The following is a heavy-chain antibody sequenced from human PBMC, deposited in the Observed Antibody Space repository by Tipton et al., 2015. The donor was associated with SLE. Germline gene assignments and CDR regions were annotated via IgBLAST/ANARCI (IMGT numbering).Heavy chain of an antibody. CDR1: GGSISSSVYS. CDR2: IYYRGST. V-gene: IGHV4-39*01. J-gene: IGHJ4*02. Sequence: LRLSCNVSGGSISSSVYSWNWIRQPPGKGMEWNGTIYYRGSTYYNSSLKSRVTISLDTSKNQFSLKLSSVTAADTTEFYCARRSSSLDYWGQGILVSVSS. CDR3: ARRSSSLDY. D-gene: IGHD2-2*01.